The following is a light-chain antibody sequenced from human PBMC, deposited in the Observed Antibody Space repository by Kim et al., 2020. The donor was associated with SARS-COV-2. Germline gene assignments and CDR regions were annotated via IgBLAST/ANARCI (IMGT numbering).Light chain of an antibody. V-gene: IGKV2-28*01. CDR3: MQAIQTPIA. CDR2: LSS. Sequence: DIVMTQSPLSLPVTPGEPASISCRSSQSLLHSNGYNYLDWYLQKPGQSPQLLMYLSSNRASGVPDRFSGSGSGTDFTLKISRVEAEDVGVYYCMQAIQTPIAFGQGTRLEIK. J-gene: IGKJ5*01. CDR1: QSLLHSNGYNY.